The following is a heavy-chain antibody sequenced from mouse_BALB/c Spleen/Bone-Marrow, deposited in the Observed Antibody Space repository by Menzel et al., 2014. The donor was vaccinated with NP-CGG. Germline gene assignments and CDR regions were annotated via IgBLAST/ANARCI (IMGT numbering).Heavy chain of an antibody. CDR1: GFDFSRYW. J-gene: IGHJ2*01. CDR3: ARLTYYGLSDY. Sequence: EVQLQQSGGGLVQPGGSLKLSCTASGFDFSRYWMSWVRQAPGKGLQWIGEINPESSTINYTPSLKDKFIISRDNAKNTLCLQMNKVRSEDTALYYCARLTYYGLSDYWGQGTTLTVSS. D-gene: IGHD1-2*01. CDR2: INPESSTI. V-gene: IGHV4-1*02.